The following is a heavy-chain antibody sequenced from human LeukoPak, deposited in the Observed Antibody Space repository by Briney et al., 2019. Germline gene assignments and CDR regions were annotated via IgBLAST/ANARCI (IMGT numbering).Heavy chain of an antibody. CDR3: ARERTTIVSGTTIGAY. CDR1: GFTFSSYE. D-gene: IGHD4-11*01. V-gene: IGHV3-48*03. Sequence: PGGSLRLSCAASGFTFSSYEMNWVRQAPGKGLEWIAYIIGSGSTIYYADSVKGRFTISRDNAKNSLYLQMNSLRADDTAVYYCARERTTIVSGTTIGAYWGQGTQVTVYS. J-gene: IGHJ4*02. CDR2: IIGSGSTI.